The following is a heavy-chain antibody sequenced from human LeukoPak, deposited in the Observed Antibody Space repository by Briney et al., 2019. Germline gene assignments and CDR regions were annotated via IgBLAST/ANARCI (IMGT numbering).Heavy chain of an antibody. D-gene: IGHD3-10*01. CDR1: GYTFTDYY. J-gene: IGHJ4*02. V-gene: IGHV1-2*02. Sequence: ASVKVSCKASGYTFTDYYIHWVRQAPGQGLEWMGWITPKSGATIYAQTFKGRVSMTSDTSVSTAYMELNSLRSDDTAVYYCARAYHSLRGVSPFGDWGQGTLVSVSP. CDR3: ARAYHSLRGVSPFGD. CDR2: ITPKSGAT.